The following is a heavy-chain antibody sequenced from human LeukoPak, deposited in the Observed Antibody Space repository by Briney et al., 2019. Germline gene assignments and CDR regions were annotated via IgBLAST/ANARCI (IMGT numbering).Heavy chain of an antibody. Sequence: ASVKVSCKASGYTFTSYYMHWVRQAPGQGLEWMGIINPSGGSTSYAQKFQGRVTMTRDTSTSTVYMELSSLRSEDTAVYYCAREHTVATTGEDLIAVAGDFDYWGQGTLVTVSS. V-gene: IGHV1-46*01. CDR2: INPSGGST. CDR3: AREHTVATTGEDLIAVAGDFDY. J-gene: IGHJ4*02. CDR1: GYTFTSYY. D-gene: IGHD6-19*01.